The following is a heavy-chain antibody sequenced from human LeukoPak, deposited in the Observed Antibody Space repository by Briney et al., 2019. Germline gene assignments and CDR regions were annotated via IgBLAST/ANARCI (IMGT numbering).Heavy chain of an antibody. J-gene: IGHJ5*02. V-gene: IGHV1-69*01. CDR2: IIPIFGTA. Sequence: SVKVSCKASGGTFSSYAISWVRQAPGQGLEWMGGIIPIFGTANYAQKFQGRVTITPDEATSTAYKELSSLRSEDTAVYYCARTRAENSGYIGRFDTWGQGTLVTVSS. D-gene: IGHD5-12*01. CDR1: GGTFSSYA. CDR3: ARTRAENSGYIGRFDT.